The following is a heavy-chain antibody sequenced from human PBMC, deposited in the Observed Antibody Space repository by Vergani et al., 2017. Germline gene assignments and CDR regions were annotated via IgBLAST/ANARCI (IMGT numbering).Heavy chain of an antibody. CDR1: GFTFSSYS. D-gene: IGHD5-12*01. CDR2: ISSSSSYI. Sequence: EVQLVESGGGLVKPGGSLRLSCAASGFTFSSYSMNWVRQAPGKGLEWVSSISSSSSYIYYADSVKGRFTISRDNAKNSLYLQMNSLRAEDTVVYYCARDQAGSGYPRTFDYWGQGTLVTVSS. J-gene: IGHJ4*02. V-gene: IGHV3-21*01. CDR3: ARDQAGSGYPRTFDY.